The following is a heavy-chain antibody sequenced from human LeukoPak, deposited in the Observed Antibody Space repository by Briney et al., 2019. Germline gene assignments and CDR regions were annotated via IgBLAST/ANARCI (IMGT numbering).Heavy chain of an antibody. V-gene: IGHV4-30-4*08. D-gene: IGHD2-15*01. CDR2: IYYSGTT. CDR3: ARDLFSYTTLRYFDY. CDR1: GFTFSHYS. J-gene: IGHJ4*02. Sequence: LRLSCAASGFTFSHYSMNWIRQPPGKGLEWIGYIYYSGTTYYNPSLKSRVTISIDTSKNQFSLKLSSVTAADTAVYYCARDLFSYTTLRYFDYWGQGALVTVSS.